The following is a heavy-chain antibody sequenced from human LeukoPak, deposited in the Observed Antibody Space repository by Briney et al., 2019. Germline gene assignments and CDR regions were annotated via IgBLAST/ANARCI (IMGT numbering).Heavy chain of an antibody. D-gene: IGHD1-1*01. Sequence: ASVKVSCKASGYTFTSYDINWVRQATGQGLEWMGWMNPNSGNTGYAQKFQGRVTMTRNISISTAYMELSSLRSEDTAVYYCARGRGDWNDAWGISYWGQGTLVTVSS. CDR2: MNPNSGNT. CDR1: GYTFTSYD. J-gene: IGHJ4*02. CDR3: ARGRGDWNDAWGISY. V-gene: IGHV1-8*01.